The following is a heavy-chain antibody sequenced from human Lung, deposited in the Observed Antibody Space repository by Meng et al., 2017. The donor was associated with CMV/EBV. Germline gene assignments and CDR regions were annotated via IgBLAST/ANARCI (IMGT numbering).Heavy chain of an antibody. CDR2: IYSGGST. D-gene: IGHD6-19*01. CDR3: ARMPKWLGAYFEY. J-gene: IGHJ4*02. CDR1: GFTVSSNY. Sequence: GXXXLSXSAPGFTVSSNYISLVRQAPGKGLEWVSVIYSGGSTYYADSVKGRFIISRDNSKNTLYLQMNSLRAEDTAVYYCARMPKWLGAYFEYWGQGTLGTVSP. V-gene: IGHV3-66*02.